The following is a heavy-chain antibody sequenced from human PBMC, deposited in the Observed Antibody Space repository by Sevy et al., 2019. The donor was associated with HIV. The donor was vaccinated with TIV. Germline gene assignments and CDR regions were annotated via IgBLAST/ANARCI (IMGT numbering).Heavy chain of an antibody. V-gene: IGHV3-15*01. CDR1: GLTFNNAW. Sequence: GGSLRLSCAVSGLTFNNAWMNWVRQAPGTGLQWVGLIKSKIDGETTDYAAPMKGRFTISRDDSKNTLFLQMNSLKIEDTAVYYCATAPGYYDSAPFDYWGPGTLVTVSS. D-gene: IGHD3-9*01. CDR3: ATAPGYYDSAPFDY. J-gene: IGHJ4*02. CDR2: IKSKIDGETT.